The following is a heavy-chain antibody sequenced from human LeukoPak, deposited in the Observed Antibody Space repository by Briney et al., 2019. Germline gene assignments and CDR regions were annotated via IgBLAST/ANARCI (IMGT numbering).Heavy chain of an antibody. CDR3: ARDRGRTMLVDH. CDR2: INPSSGSP. J-gene: IGHJ5*02. V-gene: IGHV1-46*01. Sequence: ASVKLSCKASGYTFTSNYMHWVRQAPGQGLEWMGMINPSSGSPRYAKTVQGRVTMTRDTSTSTVYMEMSSLRSEDTAVYYCARDRGRTMLVDHWGQGTLVTVSS. D-gene: IGHD1-7*01. CDR1: GYTFTSNY.